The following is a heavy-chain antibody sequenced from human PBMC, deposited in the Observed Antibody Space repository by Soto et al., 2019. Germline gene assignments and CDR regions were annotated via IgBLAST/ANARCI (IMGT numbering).Heavy chain of an antibody. CDR2: IYYSGST. D-gene: IGHD3-22*01. Sequence: TWTLYSASICRGDYYWYLIRKPPGKGLEWIGYIYYSGSTYYNQSLKSRVDISVDTSKNQFSLKLSSVTAADTAVYYCARYSVSTLIVVAPTGAFAIRGKWTIVT. CDR3: ARYSVSTLIVVAPTGAFAI. J-gene: IGHJ3*02. V-gene: IGHV4-30-4*01. CDR1: SASICRGDYY.